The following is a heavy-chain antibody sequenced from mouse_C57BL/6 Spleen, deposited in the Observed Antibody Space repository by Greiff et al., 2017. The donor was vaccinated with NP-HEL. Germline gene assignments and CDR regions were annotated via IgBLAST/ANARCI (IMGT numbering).Heavy chain of an antibody. V-gene: IGHV5-17*01. CDR1: GFTFSDYG. CDR2: ISSGSSTL. CDR3: ARTLPPYAMDY. D-gene: IGHD2-12*01. Sequence: EVMLVESGGGLVKPGGSLKLSCAASGFTFSDYGMHWVRQAPEKGLEWVAYISSGSSTLYYADTVKGRFTISRDNAKNTLFLQMTSLRSEDTAMYYCARTLPPYAMDYWGQGTSVTVSS. J-gene: IGHJ4*01.